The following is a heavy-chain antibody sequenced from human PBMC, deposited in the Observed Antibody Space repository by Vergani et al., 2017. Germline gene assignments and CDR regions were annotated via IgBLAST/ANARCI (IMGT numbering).Heavy chain of an antibody. CDR3: ARDRGSYGVDY. J-gene: IGHJ4*02. CDR2: IYHSGGA. V-gene: IGHV4-39*02. CDR1: GGSITSSSYY. D-gene: IGHD1-26*01. Sequence: QLHLQESGPGLVKPSETLSLTCTVSGGSITSSSYYWGWIRQPPGKGLEWIGNIYHSGGAYYNPSLKGRVTISVDTSKNQFSLSLSSVIAADTAVYYCARDRGSYGVDYWGQGILVTVSS.